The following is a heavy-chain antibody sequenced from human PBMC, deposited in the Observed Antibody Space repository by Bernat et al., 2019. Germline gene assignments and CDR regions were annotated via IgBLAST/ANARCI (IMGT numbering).Heavy chain of an antibody. V-gene: IGHV3-7*03. CDR1: GFTFSNYW. CDR2: IKPDGGGT. D-gene: IGHD1-1*01. CDR3: AKWRNEQSEFEN. J-gene: IGHJ4*02. Sequence: EVQLVESGGGLVQPGGSLRLSCAASGFTFSNYWMAWVRQAPGKGLEWVANIKPDGGGTEYVDSVKGRFTISRDNTRNSLYLQVNSLRADDTGVYYCAKWRNEQSEFENWGQGTLVTVSS.